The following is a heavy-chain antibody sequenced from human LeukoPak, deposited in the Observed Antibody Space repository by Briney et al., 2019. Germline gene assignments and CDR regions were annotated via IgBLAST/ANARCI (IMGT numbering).Heavy chain of an antibody. J-gene: IGHJ5*02. D-gene: IGHD6-19*01. CDR2: ISHDGVNA. CDR3: AKDGAQYSSGPECDP. Sequence: PGGSLRLSCAASGLHFSGTAMSWVRQAPGKGLEWVSAISHDGVNAYYADSVKGWFTISRDNSKKTVSLEMSSLTAADTGVYYCAKDGAQYSSGPECDPRGQGALVTVSP. CDR1: GLHFSGTA. V-gene: IGHV3-23*01.